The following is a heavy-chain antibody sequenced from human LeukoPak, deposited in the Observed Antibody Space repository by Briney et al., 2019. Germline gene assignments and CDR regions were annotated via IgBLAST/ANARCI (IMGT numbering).Heavy chain of an antibody. CDR3: ARGSDGYRFEP. CDR1: DGSMTNYH. Sequence: PSETLSLTCTVSDGSMTNYHWTWIRQSPGKAPEYIGYIYNIETTNYNPSLKSRVTVSVHMSKKQFSLRLNSVTAADTAVYYCARGSDGYRFEPWGQGILVTVSS. D-gene: IGHD5-18*01. V-gene: IGHV4-59*01. CDR2: IYNIETT. J-gene: IGHJ5*02.